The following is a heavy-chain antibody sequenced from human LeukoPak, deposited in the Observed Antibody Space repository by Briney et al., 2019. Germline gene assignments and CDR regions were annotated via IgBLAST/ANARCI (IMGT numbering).Heavy chain of an antibody. CDR1: GFTFSSYG. Sequence: PGGTLRLSCAASGFTFSSYGMSWVRQAPGKGLAWVSRINTDGSSTSNADSVKGRFTVSRDNAKNTLYLQLSSLRAEDTAVYYCARGGRFGELSSSLWGQGTLVTVSS. CDR2: INTDGSST. CDR3: ARGGRFGELSSSL. D-gene: IGHD3-10*01. J-gene: IGHJ4*02. V-gene: IGHV3-74*01.